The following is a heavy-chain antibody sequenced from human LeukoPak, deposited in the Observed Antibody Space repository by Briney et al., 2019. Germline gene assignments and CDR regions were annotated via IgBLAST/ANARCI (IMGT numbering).Heavy chain of an antibody. Sequence: PGGSLRLSCAASGFTFSSYSMNWVRQAPGKGLEWVSSISSSSSYIYYADSVKGRFTISRDNAKNSLYLQMNSLRAEDTAVYYCARLRVGYGNYFDYWGQGTLVTVSS. CDR1: GFTFSSYS. CDR2: ISSSSSYI. V-gene: IGHV3-21*01. J-gene: IGHJ4*02. CDR3: ARLRVGYGNYFDY. D-gene: IGHD5-18*01.